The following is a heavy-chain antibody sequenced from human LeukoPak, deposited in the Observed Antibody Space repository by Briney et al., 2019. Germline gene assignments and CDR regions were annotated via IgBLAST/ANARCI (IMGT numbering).Heavy chain of an antibody. V-gene: IGHV4-34*01. D-gene: IGHD5-18*01. CDR2: INHSGST. CDR1: GGSFSGYY. J-gene: IGHJ6*02. Sequence: SETLSLTCAVYGGSFSGYYWSWIRQPPGKGLEWIGEINHSGSTNYNPSLKSRVTISVDTSKNQFSLKLSSVTAADTAVYYCARDTSGYSYGLRSYYYYGMDVWGQGTTVTVSS. CDR3: ARDTSGYSYGLRSYYYYGMDV.